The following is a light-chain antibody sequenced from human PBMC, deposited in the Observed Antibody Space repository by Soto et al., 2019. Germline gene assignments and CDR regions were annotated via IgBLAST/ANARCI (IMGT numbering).Light chain of an antibody. Sequence: QSVLTQPASVSGSPGQSITISCTGNSGDIGTYNLVSWYQQHPGKAPTLMIFEVTRRPSGVSARFSGSKSGNTASLTISGLQPETEADYYCCSYAGTFVFGPGTNVTVL. CDR2: EVT. CDR3: CSYAGTFV. CDR1: SGDIGTYNL. V-gene: IGLV2-23*02. J-gene: IGLJ1*01.